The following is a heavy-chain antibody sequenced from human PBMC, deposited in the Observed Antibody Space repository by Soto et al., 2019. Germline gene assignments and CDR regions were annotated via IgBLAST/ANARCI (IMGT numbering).Heavy chain of an antibody. J-gene: IGHJ5*02. Sequence: GGSLRLSCAASGFTFSSYWMSWVRQAPGKGLEWVANIKQDGSEKYYVDSVKGRFTISRDNAKNSLYLQMNSLRAEDTAVYSCARCRSRAGWMGAIGFDPWGQGTLVTVSS. CDR1: GFTFSSYW. CDR2: IKQDGSEK. V-gene: IGHV3-7*01. D-gene: IGHD1-26*01. CDR3: ARCRSRAGWMGAIGFDP.